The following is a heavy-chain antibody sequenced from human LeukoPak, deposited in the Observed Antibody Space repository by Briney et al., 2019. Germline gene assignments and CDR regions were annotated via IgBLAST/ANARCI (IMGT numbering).Heavy chain of an antibody. Sequence: SDTLSLTCSVSGGSISSFYWSWIRQPPGKGLEWIGYIWHSGSTNYHPSLKSRVTISIDTSKTQFSLKPTSVTAADTAMYYCASASSAWPYYFNFWGQGSLVAVSS. J-gene: IGHJ4*02. D-gene: IGHD1-26*01. V-gene: IGHV4-59*07. CDR1: GGSISSFY. CDR3: ASASSAWPYYFNF. CDR2: IWHSGST.